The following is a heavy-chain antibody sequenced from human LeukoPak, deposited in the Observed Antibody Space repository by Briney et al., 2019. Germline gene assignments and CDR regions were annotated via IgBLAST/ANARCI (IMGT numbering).Heavy chain of an antibody. CDR1: GFTSSSFR. Sequence: GGSLRPSCAASGFTSSSFRMNWVAQAPGKGLEGFSSISSSSSYIYYADSVKGRFTSSRDNAKNSLYLQMNSLRAEDTAVYYCARDRGNYPDYYYYYMDVWGKGTTVTVSS. CDR2: ISSSSSYI. D-gene: IGHD4-11*01. J-gene: IGHJ6*03. V-gene: IGHV3-21*01. CDR3: ARDRGNYPDYYYYYMDV.